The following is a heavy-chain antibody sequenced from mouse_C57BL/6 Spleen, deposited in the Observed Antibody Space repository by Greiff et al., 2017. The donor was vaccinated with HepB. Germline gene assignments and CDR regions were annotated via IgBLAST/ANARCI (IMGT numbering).Heavy chain of an antibody. D-gene: IGHD2-10*02. V-gene: IGHV5-6*01. Sequence: EVHLVESGGDLVKPGGSLKLSCAASGFTFSSYGMSWVRQTPDKRLEWVATISSGGSYTYYPDSVKGRFTISGDNAKNTLYLQMSSLKSEDTAMYYCARRYGNYDAMDYWGQGTSVTVSS. CDR1: GFTFSSYG. CDR3: ARRYGNYDAMDY. J-gene: IGHJ4*01. CDR2: ISSGGSYT.